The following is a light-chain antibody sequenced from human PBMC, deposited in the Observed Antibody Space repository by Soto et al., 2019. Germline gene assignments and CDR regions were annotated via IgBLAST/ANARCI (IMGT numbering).Light chain of an antibody. CDR1: PVIGGT. J-gene: IGKJ4*01. V-gene: IGKV3-15*01. Sequence: ELVVAQSPATLSVSPGEGFTLSCRAIPVIGGTFAWNQNKPGQTPQHLIYDTSTRATGVPARFSGSRSGPQFPLTLNSLQSEDFVIYYCQPYNHWPLTFGGGT. CDR2: DTS. CDR3: QPYNHWPLT.